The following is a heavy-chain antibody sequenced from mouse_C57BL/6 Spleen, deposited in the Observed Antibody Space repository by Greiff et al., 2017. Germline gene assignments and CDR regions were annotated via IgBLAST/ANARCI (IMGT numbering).Heavy chain of an antibody. Sequence: VQLQQPGAELVRPGSSVKLSCKASGYTFTSYWMHWVKQRPIQGLEWIGNIDPSDSETHYNQKFKDKATLTVDKSSSTAYMQLSSLTSEDSAVYYCARLRVYDGYYGAMDYWGQGTSVTVSS. V-gene: IGHV1-52*01. CDR1: GYTFTSYW. CDR3: ARLRVYDGYYGAMDY. J-gene: IGHJ4*01. CDR2: IDPSDSET. D-gene: IGHD2-3*01.